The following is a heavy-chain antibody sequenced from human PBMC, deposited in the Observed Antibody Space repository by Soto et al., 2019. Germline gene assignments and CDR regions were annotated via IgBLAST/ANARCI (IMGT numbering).Heavy chain of an antibody. CDR1: EFTFSDYY. V-gene: IGHV3-11*01. D-gene: IGHD5-12*01. J-gene: IGHJ3*02. CDR2: ISSSGNTI. CDR3: ARRYSGGRAFDI. Sequence: QVQLVESGGGLVRPGESLRLSCAASEFTFSDYYMSWICQAPGKRLEWVSYISSSGNTIYYADSVKGRFTISRDNAKNSLYLQMNSLSAEDTAVYYCARRYSGGRAFDICGQGTMVTVSS.